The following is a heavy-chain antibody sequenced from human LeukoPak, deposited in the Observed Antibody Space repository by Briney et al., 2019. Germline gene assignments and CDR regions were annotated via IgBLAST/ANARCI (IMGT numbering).Heavy chain of an antibody. CDR3: ARLVSSGLSKSWFDP. V-gene: IGHV4-4*07. CDR1: GGSIGSYC. J-gene: IGHJ5*02. Sequence: SETLSLTCTVSGGSIGSYCWSWIRQPAGKGLEWIGRIYTSGSTNYNPSLKSRVTMSVDTSKNQFSLKLSSVTAADTAVYYCARLVSSGLSKSWFDPWGQGTLVTVSS. CDR2: IYTSGST. D-gene: IGHD6-19*01.